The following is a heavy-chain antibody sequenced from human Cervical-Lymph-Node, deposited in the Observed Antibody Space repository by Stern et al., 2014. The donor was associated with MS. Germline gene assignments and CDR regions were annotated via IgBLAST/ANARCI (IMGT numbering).Heavy chain of an antibody. CDR1: GYTFTNYA. Sequence: VQLVQSGAEVKKSGASLKVSCKASGYTFTNYAISWVRQVPGQGLEWMGWIGTKLGNTNSAQRCQDRVTLATDTSTNTVYMELRSLRSDDTAMYYCRAGADAFDVWGQGTMVTVSS. D-gene: IGHD6-13*01. CDR3: RAGADAFDV. V-gene: IGHV1-18*01. CDR2: IGTKLGNT. J-gene: IGHJ3*01.